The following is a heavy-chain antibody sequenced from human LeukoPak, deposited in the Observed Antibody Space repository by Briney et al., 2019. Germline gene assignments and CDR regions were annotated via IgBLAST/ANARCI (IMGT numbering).Heavy chain of an antibody. CDR3: ARDLNPYYDSSGYYL. D-gene: IGHD3-22*01. J-gene: IGHJ4*02. CDR2: IIPLFGTP. Sequence: GASVKVSCKASGGTSSSYTISWVRQAPGQGLEWMGGIIPLFGTPDYAQKFQDRLTITADKSTSTAYMELRSLRSDDTAVYYCARDLNPYYDSSGYYLWGQGTLVTVSS. CDR1: GGTSSSYT. V-gene: IGHV1-69*06.